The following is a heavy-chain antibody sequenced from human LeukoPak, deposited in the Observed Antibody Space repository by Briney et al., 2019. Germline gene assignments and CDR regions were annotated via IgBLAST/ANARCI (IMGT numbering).Heavy chain of an antibody. CDR2: IYYSGST. J-gene: IGHJ4*02. CDR1: GGSISSSSYY. CDR3: ARGFYPLRY. D-gene: IGHD2/OR15-2a*01. V-gene: IGHV4-39*01. Sequence: PSETLSLTCTVSGGSISSSSYYWGWIRQSPGKGLEWIGSIYYSGSTYYNPSLKSRVTISVDTSENQFSLKLSSVTAAETAVYYCARGFYPLRYWGQGTLVTVSS.